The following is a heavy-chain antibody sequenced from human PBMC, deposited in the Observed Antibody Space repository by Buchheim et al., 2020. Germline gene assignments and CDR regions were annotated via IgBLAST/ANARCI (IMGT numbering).Heavy chain of an antibody. V-gene: IGHV1-8*01. CDR2: MNPNSGNT. CDR1: GYTFTSYD. CDR3: ARGPPLATIFRHYYYYMDV. J-gene: IGHJ6*03. D-gene: IGHD5-12*01. Sequence: QVQLVQSGAEVKKPGASVKVSCKASGYTFTSYDINWVRQATGQGLEWMGWMNPNSGNTGYAQKFQGRVTMTRNTSISTAYMELSSLRSEDTAVYYCARGPPLATIFRHYYYYMDVWGKGTT.